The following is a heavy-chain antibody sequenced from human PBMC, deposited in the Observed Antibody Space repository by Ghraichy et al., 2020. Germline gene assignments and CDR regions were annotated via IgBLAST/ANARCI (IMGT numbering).Heavy chain of an antibody. J-gene: IGHJ4*02. CDR3: ANLKGV. D-gene: IGHD3-10*01. CDR2: IKPDGSEI. Sequence: CAASGFTFSNYWMTWVRQAPGKGLEWVANIKPDGSEIYYADSVKGRLTISRDNAKNSVYLQMNNLRAEDTAVYYCANLKGVWGQGTLVTVSS. V-gene: IGHV3-7*01. CDR1: GFTFSNYW.